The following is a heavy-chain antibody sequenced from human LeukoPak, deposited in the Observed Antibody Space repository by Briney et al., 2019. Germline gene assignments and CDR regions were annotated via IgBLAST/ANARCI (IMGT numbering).Heavy chain of an antibody. CDR3: ARAQIRVVGPPFYGMDV. Sequence: GASVKVSCKASGYTFTSYGISWVRQAPGQGLEWMGWISAYNGNTNYAQKLQGRVTMTTDTSTSTAYMELSRLRSDDTAVYYCARAQIRVVGPPFYGMDVWGQGTTVTVSS. V-gene: IGHV1-18*01. CDR1: GYTFTSYG. CDR2: ISAYNGNT. D-gene: IGHD2-21*01. J-gene: IGHJ6*02.